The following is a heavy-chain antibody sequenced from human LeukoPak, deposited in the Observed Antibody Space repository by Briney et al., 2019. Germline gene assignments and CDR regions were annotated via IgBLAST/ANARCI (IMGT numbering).Heavy chain of an antibody. CDR1: GGSISSGDYY. Sequence: SQTLSLTCTVSGGSISSGDYYWSWIRQPPGKGLEWIGYIYYSGSTYYNPSLKSRVTISVDTSKNQFSLKLSSVTAADTAVYYCARDGEEAAAAGLWYFQHWGQGTLVTVSS. V-gene: IGHV4-30-4*01. CDR2: IYYSGST. J-gene: IGHJ1*01. CDR3: ARDGEEAAAAGLWYFQH. D-gene: IGHD6-13*01.